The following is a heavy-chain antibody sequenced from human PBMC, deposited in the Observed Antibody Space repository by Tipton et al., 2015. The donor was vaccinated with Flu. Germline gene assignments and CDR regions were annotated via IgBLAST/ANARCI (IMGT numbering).Heavy chain of an antibody. CDR3: ARGGRTTVTPDY. CDR2: INHSGST. J-gene: IGHJ4*02. Sequence: LRLSCAVYGGSFSGYYWSWIRQPPGKGLEWIGEINHSGSTNYNPSLKSRVTISVDTSKNQFSLKLSSVTAADAAVYYCARGGRTTVTPDYWGQGTLVTVSS. CDR1: GGSFSGYY. D-gene: IGHD4-11*01. V-gene: IGHV4-34*01.